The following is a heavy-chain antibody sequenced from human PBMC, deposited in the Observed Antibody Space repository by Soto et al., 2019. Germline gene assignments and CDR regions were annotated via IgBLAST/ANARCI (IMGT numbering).Heavy chain of an antibody. CDR3: ARPYSSNSNWFDP. V-gene: IGHV3-33*01. Sequence: GGSLRLSCAASGFTFINYGMHWVRQAPGKGLGWVAVLRDDADDTYYADSVKGRFTISRDNSKNTLYLQMRSLRAEDTAVYYCARPYSSNSNWFDPWGQGTLVTVSS. CDR2: LRDDADDT. CDR1: GFTFINYG. D-gene: IGHD6-19*01. J-gene: IGHJ5*02.